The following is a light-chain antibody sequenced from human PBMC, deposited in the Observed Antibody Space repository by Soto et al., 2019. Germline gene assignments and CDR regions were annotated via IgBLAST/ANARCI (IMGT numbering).Light chain of an antibody. CDR1: QSVSSGY. CDR3: QQFVSSPYT. Sequence: EIVLTQSPGTLSLSPGERATLSCRASQSVSSGYLASYQQKPGQAPRLLISGASGRATGIPDRFSVSGSGTDFPLTISRLEPEDVAVYYCQQFVSSPYTFGQGTKLAIK. J-gene: IGKJ2*01. CDR2: GAS. V-gene: IGKV3-20*01.